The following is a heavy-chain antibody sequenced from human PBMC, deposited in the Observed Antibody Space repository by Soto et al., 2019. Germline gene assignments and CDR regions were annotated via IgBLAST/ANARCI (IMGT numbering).Heavy chain of an antibody. CDR2: IYTTGST. D-gene: IGHD3-22*01. CDR3: AREGGYFVCSGSGVSHSNGVDV. Sequence: PEKLSLTCTVSGGSISTYFWSWIRQPAGGGLEWIGRIYTTGSTNYNPSLKSRVTTSLDTSRNQFSLKLSSVTAADTAVYYCAREGGYFVCSGSGVSHSNGVDVWGQ. V-gene: IGHV4-4*07. J-gene: IGHJ6*02. CDR1: GGSISTYF.